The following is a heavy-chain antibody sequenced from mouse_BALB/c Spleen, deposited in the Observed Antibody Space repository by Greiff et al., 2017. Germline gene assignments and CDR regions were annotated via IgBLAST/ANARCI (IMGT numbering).Heavy chain of an antibody. V-gene: IGHV2-2*02. J-gene: IGHJ2*01. CDR3: ARGVRRDYFDY. Sequence: VHLVESGPGLVQPSQSLSITCTVSGFSLTSYGVHWVRQSPGKGLEWLGVIWSGGSTDYNAAFISRLSISKDNSKSQVFFKMNSLQANDTAIYYCARGVRRDYFDYWGQGTTLTVSS. CDR2: IWSGGST. CDR1: GFSLTSYG. D-gene: IGHD2-14*01.